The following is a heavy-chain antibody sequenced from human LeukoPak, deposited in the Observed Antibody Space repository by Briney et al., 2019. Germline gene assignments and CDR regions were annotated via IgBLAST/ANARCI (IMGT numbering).Heavy chain of an antibody. Sequence: SETLSLTCAVYGGSFSGYYWSWIRQPPGKGLEWIGEINHSGSTNYNPSLKSRVTISVDTSKNQFSLKLSSVTAADTAVYYCARRRRWLQDWGQGTLVTVSS. V-gene: IGHV4-34*01. D-gene: IGHD5-24*01. CDR2: INHSGST. J-gene: IGHJ4*02. CDR1: GGSFSGYY. CDR3: ARRRRWLQD.